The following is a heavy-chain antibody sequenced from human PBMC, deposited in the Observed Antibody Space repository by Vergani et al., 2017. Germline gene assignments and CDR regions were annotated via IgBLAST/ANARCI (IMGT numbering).Heavy chain of an antibody. J-gene: IGHJ4*02. Sequence: VQLVPSGAEVKRPGASVKISCKASGYSFTSYYLNWVRQAPGQGLEWMGIINPDGGSTNTAPKFQGRITMTRDTSTNTVYMDLSNLRSEDTAIYYCARYAADMGAFPAPFDYWGQGTLVTVSS. CDR1: GYSFTSYY. CDR3: ARYAADMGAFPAPFDY. V-gene: IGHV1-46*03. D-gene: IGHD6-13*01. CDR2: INPDGGST.